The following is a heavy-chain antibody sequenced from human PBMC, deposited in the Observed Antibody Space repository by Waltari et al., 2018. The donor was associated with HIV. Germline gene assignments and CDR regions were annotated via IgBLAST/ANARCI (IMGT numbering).Heavy chain of an antibody. J-gene: IGHJ6*02. CDR2: IIPIFGTA. CDR3: ATPYTAARPSYYCMDV. D-gene: IGHD6-6*01. Sequence: QVQLVQSGAEVKKPGSSVKVSCKASGGTFSSYAISWVRQAPGQGLEWMGGIIPIFGTANYAHKFQGRVTITADESTSTAYMELSSLRSEDTAVYYCATPYTAARPSYYCMDVWGQGTTVTVSS. CDR1: GGTFSSYA. V-gene: IGHV1-69*01.